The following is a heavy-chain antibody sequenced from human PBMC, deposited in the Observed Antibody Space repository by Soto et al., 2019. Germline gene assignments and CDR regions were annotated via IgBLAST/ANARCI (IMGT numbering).Heavy chain of an antibody. V-gene: IGHV4-4*02. Sequence: SETLSLTCAVSGGSISSTNWWTWLRQPPGEGLEWIGEIYHSGSTNYNPSLKSRVTISVDNSNNRFSLNLNSVTVADTAVYYCARDFYYDNSGYAFDVWGQGTLVTVSS. D-gene: IGHD3-22*01. CDR2: IYHSGST. J-gene: IGHJ4*02. CDR3: ARDFYYDNSGYAFDV. CDR1: GGSISSTNW.